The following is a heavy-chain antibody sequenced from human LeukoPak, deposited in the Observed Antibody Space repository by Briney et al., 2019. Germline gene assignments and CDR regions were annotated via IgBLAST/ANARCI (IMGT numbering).Heavy chain of an antibody. V-gene: IGHV4-4*07. CDR1: GGSISSYY. CDR2: IYTSGST. D-gene: IGHD2-8*01. Sequence: PSETLSLTCTVSGGSISSYYWSWIWQPAGKGLEWIGRIYTSGSTNYNPSLKSRVTMSVDTSKNQFSLKLSSVTAADTAVYYCARDQVYCTNGVCEADWFDPWGQGTLVTVSS. CDR3: ARDQVYCTNGVCEADWFDP. J-gene: IGHJ5*02.